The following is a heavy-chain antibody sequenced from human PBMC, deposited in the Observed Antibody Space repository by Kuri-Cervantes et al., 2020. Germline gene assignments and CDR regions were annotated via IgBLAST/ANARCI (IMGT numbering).Heavy chain of an antibody. D-gene: IGHD4-17*01. Sequence: SVKVSFKASGGTFSSYAISWVRQAPGQGLEWMGGIIPIFDTANYAQKFQGRVTITADESTSTAYMELSSLRSEDTAVYYCARGFILQGEIYGFDYWGQGTLVTVSS. CDR3: ARGFILQGEIYGFDY. CDR1: GGTFSSYA. V-gene: IGHV1-69*13. CDR2: IIPIFDTA. J-gene: IGHJ4*02.